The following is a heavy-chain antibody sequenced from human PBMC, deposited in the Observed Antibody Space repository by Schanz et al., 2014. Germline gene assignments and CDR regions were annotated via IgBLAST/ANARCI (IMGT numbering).Heavy chain of an antibody. V-gene: IGHV3-21*01. CDR3: AIIGVMVAVAGTRADY. Sequence: EVQLVESGGGLVKPGGSLRLSCAASGFTISSYSMNWVRQAPGKGLEWVSSISSSGSYIYYVDSVKGRFSISRDNAKNSLFLQMNRLRAEDTALYYCAIIGVMVAVAGTRADYWGQGTLVTVSS. CDR1: GFTISSYS. J-gene: IGHJ4*01. CDR2: ISSSGSYI. D-gene: IGHD6-19*01.